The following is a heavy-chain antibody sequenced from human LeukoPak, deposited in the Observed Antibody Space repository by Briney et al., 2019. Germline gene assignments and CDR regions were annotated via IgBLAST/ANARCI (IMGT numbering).Heavy chain of an antibody. Sequence: GGSLRLSCAASGFTFSSYSMNWVRQAPGKGLEWVSCISKSSSYIDYAGSVKGRFTISRDNAKNSLYLQMNILRAEDTAVYYCASSYCSGGSCYAFDYWGQGTLVTVSS. CDR2: ISKSSSYI. CDR3: ASSYCSGGSCYAFDY. V-gene: IGHV3-21*01. CDR1: GFTFSSYS. D-gene: IGHD2-15*01. J-gene: IGHJ4*02.